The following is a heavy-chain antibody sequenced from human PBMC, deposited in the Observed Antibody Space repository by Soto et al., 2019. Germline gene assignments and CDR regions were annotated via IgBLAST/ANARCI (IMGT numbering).Heavy chain of an antibody. CDR2: VYYSGST. Sequence: SETLSLTCTVSGGSIRDYYWGWIRQYPGKGLEWIGFVYYSGSTYYNPSLKSRVIISVDTSKKQFSLKLSSVTAADTAVYYCARDAALKWFDPWGQGTLVTVSS. D-gene: IGHD2-15*01. CDR1: GGSIRDYY. CDR3: ARDAALKWFDP. J-gene: IGHJ5*02. V-gene: IGHV4-31*03.